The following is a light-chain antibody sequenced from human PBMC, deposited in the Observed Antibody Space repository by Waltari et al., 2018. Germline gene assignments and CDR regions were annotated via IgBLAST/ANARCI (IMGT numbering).Light chain of an antibody. CDR1: KLGDKS. J-gene: IGLJ2*01. CDR3: QAWDSSTVI. CDR2: QDT. V-gene: IGLV3-1*01. Sequence: SYELTQPPSVSVSPGQTASITCSGDKLGDKSDCWYQQQAGQSPVLVIFQDTERPSGIPERFSGSSSGNTATLTISVTQAMDEADYYCQAWDSSTVIFGGGTKLTVL.